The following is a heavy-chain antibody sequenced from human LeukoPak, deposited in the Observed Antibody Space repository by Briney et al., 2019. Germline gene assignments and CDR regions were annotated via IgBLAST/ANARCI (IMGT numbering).Heavy chain of an antibody. Sequence: GESLKISCKASGYSFTSYWIGWVRQMPGEGLEWMGIIYPADSDTTYSPSFQGQVTISADKSISTAYLQWSSLKASDTAMYYCARHRRNTMIGTASSRGFDYWGQGTLVTVSS. CDR3: ARHRRNTMIGTASSRGFDY. D-gene: IGHD3-22*01. CDR1: GYSFTSYW. V-gene: IGHV5-51*01. J-gene: IGHJ4*02. CDR2: IYPADSDT.